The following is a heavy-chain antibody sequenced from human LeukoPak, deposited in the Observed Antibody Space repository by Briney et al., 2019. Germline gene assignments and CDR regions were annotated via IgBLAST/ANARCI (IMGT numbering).Heavy chain of an antibody. Sequence: PSEALSLTCTVSGGSISSGDYYWNWIRQHPGKGLEWIGYIYNSGSTYYNPSLKSRVTISVDTSKNQFSLKLSSVTAADTAVYFCARLTQMVRGARFDFWGQGTLVTVSS. D-gene: IGHD3-10*01. CDR2: IYNSGST. CDR3: ARLTQMVRGARFDF. CDR1: GGSISSGDYY. V-gene: IGHV4-31*03. J-gene: IGHJ4*02.